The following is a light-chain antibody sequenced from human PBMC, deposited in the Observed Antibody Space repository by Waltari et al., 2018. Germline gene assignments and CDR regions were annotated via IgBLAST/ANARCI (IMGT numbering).Light chain of an antibody. CDR3: YSSDSTGLRV. Sequence: YELTQPPSVSVSPGQTARITCSGHELPRKYAYWFQQKSGQAPRLVIYEDTKRPSGIPERFSGSSSGTVATLTITGAHVDDEADYYCYSSDSTGLRVFGGGTTVVVL. CDR2: EDT. CDR1: ELPRKY. J-gene: IGLJ1*01. V-gene: IGLV3-10*01.